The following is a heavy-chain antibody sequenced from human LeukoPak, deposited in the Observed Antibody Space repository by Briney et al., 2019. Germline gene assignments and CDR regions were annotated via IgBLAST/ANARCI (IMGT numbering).Heavy chain of an antibody. CDR2: ISRGSDHI. Sequence: GGSLRLSCAASGFTFSSYAMNWVRQAPGEGLEWVSSISRGSDHIFHADSMKGRFTISRDNAKNSLYLQMNSPGAEDTAVYYCARPYDTRGYFPDYWGQGTLVTVSS. CDR3: ARPYDTRGYFPDY. J-gene: IGHJ4*02. D-gene: IGHD3-22*01. V-gene: IGHV3-21*01. CDR1: GFTFSSYA.